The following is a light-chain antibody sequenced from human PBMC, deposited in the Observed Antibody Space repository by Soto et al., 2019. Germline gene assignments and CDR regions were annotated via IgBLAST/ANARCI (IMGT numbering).Light chain of an antibody. CDR3: SSYTSSSTLLYV. V-gene: IGLV2-14*01. J-gene: IGLJ1*01. Sequence: QSALTQPASVSESPGQSITISCTGTSSDIGGFSYVSWYQQHPGKAPKLMIYEVINRPSGVSNRFSGSKSGNTASLTISGLQAEDEADYYCSSYTSSSTLLYVFGTGTKVTVL. CDR2: EVI. CDR1: SSDIGGFSY.